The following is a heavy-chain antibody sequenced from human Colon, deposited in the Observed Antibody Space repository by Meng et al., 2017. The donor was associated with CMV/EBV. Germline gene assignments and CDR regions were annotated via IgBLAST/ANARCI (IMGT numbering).Heavy chain of an antibody. J-gene: IGHJ5*02. CDR2: INPDSGGT. V-gene: IGHV1-2*02. Sequence: SGYTFTGYDMYWVRQAPGQGLEWMGWINPDSGGTKYAQNFQGRVTMTRDTSINTACMDLSRLTSDDTAVYYCARGGTVFGTGGWFDPWGQGTLVTVSS. CDR3: ARGGTVFGTGGWFDP. CDR1: GYTFTGYD. D-gene: IGHD3-3*01.